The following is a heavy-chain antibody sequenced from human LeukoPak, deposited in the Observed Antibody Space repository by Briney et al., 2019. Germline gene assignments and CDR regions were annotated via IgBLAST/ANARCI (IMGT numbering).Heavy chain of an antibody. D-gene: IGHD4-23*01. V-gene: IGHV4-31*03. CDR1: GGSISSANYY. Sequence: PSETLSLTCTVSGGSISSANYYWNWIRHHPGKGLEWIGSIYFTGTTHYNPSLKSRVTLSVDTSKNQFSLKLSSVTAADTAMYYCARDRDGANSNWFDPWGQGSLVTVSS. CDR3: ARDRDGANSNWFDP. CDR2: IYFTGTT. J-gene: IGHJ5*02.